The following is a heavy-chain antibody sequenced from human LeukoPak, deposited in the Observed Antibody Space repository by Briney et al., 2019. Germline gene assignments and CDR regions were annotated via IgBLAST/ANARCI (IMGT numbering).Heavy chain of an antibody. J-gene: IGHJ6*03. CDR2: ISGSGGST. CDR1: GFTFSNYE. D-gene: IGHD2-2*01. Sequence: GGSLRLSCAASGFTFSNYEMHWVRQAPGKGLEWVSAISGSGGSTYYADSVKGRFTISRDNSKNTLYLQMNSLRAEDTAVYYCAKDGTSGSTSPWGGYYCYYYYMDVWGKGTTVTVSS. V-gene: IGHV3-23*01. CDR3: AKDGTSGSTSPWGGYYCYYYYMDV.